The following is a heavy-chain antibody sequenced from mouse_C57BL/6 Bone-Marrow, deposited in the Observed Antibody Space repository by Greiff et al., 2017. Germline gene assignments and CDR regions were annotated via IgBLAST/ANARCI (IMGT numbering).Heavy chain of an antibody. CDR3: ASPNYYGSCPFAY. CDR1: GFTFTDYY. CDR2: IRNKANGYTT. D-gene: IGHD1-1*01. Sequence: EVKLVESGGGLVQPGGSLSLSCAASGFTFTDYYMSWVRQPPGKALEWLGVIRNKANGYTTEYSASVKGRFTISRDNSQSILYLQMKALRAEDVATYYCASPNYYGSCPFAYWGQGTLVTVSA. V-gene: IGHV7-3*01. J-gene: IGHJ3*01.